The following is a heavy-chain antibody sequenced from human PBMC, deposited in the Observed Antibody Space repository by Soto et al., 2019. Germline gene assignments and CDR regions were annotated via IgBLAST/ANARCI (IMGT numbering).Heavy chain of an antibody. V-gene: IGHV4-59*12. CDR1: GGSISSYY. CDR3: AKDMDYYDSSGYYFDY. D-gene: IGHD3-22*01. Sequence: PSETLSLTCTVSGGSISSYYWSWIRQTPGKGLQYIGYIYYSGSANYNPSLKSRVTISDDTSTNQIFLTLTSVTAADTAVYYCAKDMDYYDSSGYYFDYWGQGTLVTVSS. CDR2: IYYSGSA. J-gene: IGHJ4*02.